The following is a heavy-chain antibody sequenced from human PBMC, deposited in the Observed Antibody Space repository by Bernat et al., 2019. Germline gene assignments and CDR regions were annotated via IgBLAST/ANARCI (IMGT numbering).Heavy chain of an antibody. Sequence: VQLAESGGGLVQPGGSLKLSCAASGLTFSDSTMQWVRQAPGKGLEWVAVISYDGSNKYYADSVKGRFTISRDNSKNTLYLQMNSLRAEDTAVYYCAKDLIAAAGGDYWGQGTLVTVSS. CDR3: AKDLIAAAGGDY. D-gene: IGHD6-13*01. J-gene: IGHJ4*02. CDR2: ISYDGSNK. CDR1: GLTFSDST. V-gene: IGHV3-30*04.